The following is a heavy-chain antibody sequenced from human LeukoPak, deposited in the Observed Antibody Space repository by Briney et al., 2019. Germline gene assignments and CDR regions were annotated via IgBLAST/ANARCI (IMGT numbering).Heavy chain of an antibody. D-gene: IGHD3-16*02. CDR2: IYYSGST. CDR1: GGSISSGGYY. V-gene: IGHV4-31*03. J-gene: IGHJ4*02. CDR3: ARVAKGLSLDY. Sequence: PSETLSLTCTVSGGSISSGGYYCSWIRQHPGKGLEWLGYIYYSGSTYYNPSLKSRFTISVDTSKNQFSLKLSSVTAADTAVYYCARVAKGLSLDYWGQGTLVTVSS.